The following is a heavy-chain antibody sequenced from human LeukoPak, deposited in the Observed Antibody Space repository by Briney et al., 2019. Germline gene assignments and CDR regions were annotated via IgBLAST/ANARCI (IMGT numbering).Heavy chain of an antibody. D-gene: IGHD3-3*01. CDR3: AKLAQMEWLLSPYFDY. CDR2: ISGSGGST. Sequence: GGSLRLSCAASGFTFSSYAMSWVRQAQGKGLEWVSAISGSGGSTYYADSVKGRFTISRDNSKNTLYLQMNSLRAEDTAVYYCAKLAQMEWLLSPYFDYWGQGTLVTVSS. CDR1: GFTFSSYA. V-gene: IGHV3-23*01. J-gene: IGHJ4*02.